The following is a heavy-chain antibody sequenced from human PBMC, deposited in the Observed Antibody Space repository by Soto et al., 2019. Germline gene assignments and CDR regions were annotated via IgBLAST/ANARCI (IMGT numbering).Heavy chain of an antibody. CDR2: ISAYNGNT. D-gene: IGHD3-22*01. Sequence: GASVKVSCKASGYTFTSYGISWVRQAPGQGLEWMGWISAYNGNTNYAQKLQGRVTMTTDTSTSTAYMELRSLRSDDTAVYYCARDGKIVVAHYYYYGMDVWGQGTTVTVSS. V-gene: IGHV1-18*01. CDR1: GYTFTSYG. CDR3: ARDGKIVVAHYYYYGMDV. J-gene: IGHJ6*02.